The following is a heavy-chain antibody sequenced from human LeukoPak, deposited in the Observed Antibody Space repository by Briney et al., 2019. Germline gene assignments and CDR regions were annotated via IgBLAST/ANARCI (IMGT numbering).Heavy chain of an antibody. CDR2: ISAYNGNT. V-gene: IGHV1-18*01. Sequence: ASVKVFCKASGYTFTSYGISWVRQAPGQGLEWMGWISAYNGNTNYAQELQGRVTMTTDTSTSTAYMELRSLRSDDTAVYYCAFAIHSVNNWFDPWGQGTLVTVSS. J-gene: IGHJ5*02. D-gene: IGHD3-3*01. CDR1: GYTFTSYG. CDR3: AFAIHSVNNWFDP.